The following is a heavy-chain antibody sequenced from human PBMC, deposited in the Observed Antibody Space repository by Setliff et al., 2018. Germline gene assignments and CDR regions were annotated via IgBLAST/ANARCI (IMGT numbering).Heavy chain of an antibody. J-gene: IGHJ4*02. CDR1: GGSINSYY. V-gene: IGHV4-59*01. CDR2: IYYSGNSNYDT. Sequence: SETLSLTCIVSGGSINSYYWNWIRQPPGKGLEWIGYIYYSGNSNYDTNYNPSLKSRVTILSDTSKNQFSLILSSVTAADTAVYYCARGLVDTPMAPFDYWGQGTLVTVSS. CDR3: ARGLVDTPMAPFDY. D-gene: IGHD5-18*01.